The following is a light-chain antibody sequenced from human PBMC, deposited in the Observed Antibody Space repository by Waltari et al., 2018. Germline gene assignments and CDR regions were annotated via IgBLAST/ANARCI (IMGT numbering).Light chain of an antibody. V-gene: IGLV3-10*01. CDR1: ALPKKY. Sequence: SYELTQSPSVSVSPGQPAPITCSGDALPKKYAYWYQQKSGQAPVLVIYKDTKRPSGIPEKFSASSTGTMATLTIRGAQVEDEGDYYCYSAEISGKLWAFGGGTKLTVL. CDR3: YSAEISGKLWA. CDR2: KDT. J-gene: IGLJ3*02.